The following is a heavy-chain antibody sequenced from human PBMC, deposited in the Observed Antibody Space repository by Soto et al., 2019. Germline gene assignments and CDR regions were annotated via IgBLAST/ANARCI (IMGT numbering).Heavy chain of an antibody. CDR2: ISGSGGST. Sequence: GGSLRLSCAASGFTFSSYAMSWVRQAPGKGLEWVSAISGSGGSTYYADSVKGRFAISRDNSKNTLYLQMNSLRAEDTAVYYCAKDYYDSSGYTPQPDAFDIWGQGTVVTVSS. V-gene: IGHV3-23*01. D-gene: IGHD3-22*01. CDR1: GFTFSSYA. J-gene: IGHJ3*02. CDR3: AKDYYDSSGYTPQPDAFDI.